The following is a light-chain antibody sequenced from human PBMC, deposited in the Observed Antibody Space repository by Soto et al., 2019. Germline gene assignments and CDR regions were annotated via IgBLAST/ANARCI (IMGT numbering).Light chain of an antibody. CDR3: QQYGSSPT. CDR2: RTS. CDR1: QSVSSTY. J-gene: IGKJ1*01. V-gene: IGKV3-20*01. Sequence: EIVLTQSPGTLSLSPGERATLPCRASQSVSSTYLAWYQQKPGQAPRLLIYRTSTRATGIPDRFSGSGSGTDFTLTISRLEPEDFAVYYCQQYGSSPTFGQGTKVDIK.